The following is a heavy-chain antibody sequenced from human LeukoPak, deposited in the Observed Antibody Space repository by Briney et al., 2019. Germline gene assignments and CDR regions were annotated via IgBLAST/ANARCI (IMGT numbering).Heavy chain of an antibody. CDR2: ISSNGGST. CDR3: ARDSYGMDV. Sequence: PGGSLRLSCAASGFTFSSYAMHWVRQAPGKGLEYVSAISSNGGSTYYANSVKGRFTISRDNSKNTLYLQMNSLRAEDTAVYYCARDSYGMDVWGQGTTVTVSS. CDR1: GFTFSSYA. J-gene: IGHJ6*02. V-gene: IGHV3-64*01.